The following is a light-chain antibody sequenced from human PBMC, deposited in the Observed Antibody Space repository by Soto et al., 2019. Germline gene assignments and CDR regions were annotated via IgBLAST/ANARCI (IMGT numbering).Light chain of an antibody. V-gene: IGLV2-14*03. CDR1: GSDIGAYDF. J-gene: IGLJ2*01. CDR3: SSYTNSGTLVV. CDR2: DVR. Sequence: QSALTQPASVSGSPGQSITLSCTGTGSDIGAYDFVSWYQHHPNRAPKLLIYDVRHRPSGVSNRFSGSKSDNTASLTISGLQAEDEAQYYCSSYTNSGTLVVFGGGTKVTVL.